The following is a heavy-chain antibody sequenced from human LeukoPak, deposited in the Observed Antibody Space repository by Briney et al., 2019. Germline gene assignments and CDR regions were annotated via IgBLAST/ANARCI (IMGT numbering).Heavy chain of an antibody. V-gene: IGHV3-33*01. CDR2: IWYDGSKK. CDR1: GFTFSQYG. D-gene: IGHD6-13*01. Sequence: GGSLRLSCAASGFTFSQYGMNWVRQAPGKGLEWVAVIWYDGSKKYYADSVKGRFTISRDNSKNILYLEMNSLRAEDTAVYYCARGPGGSSSWYEDWGQGTPVTVSS. CDR3: ARGPGGSSSWYED. J-gene: IGHJ4*02.